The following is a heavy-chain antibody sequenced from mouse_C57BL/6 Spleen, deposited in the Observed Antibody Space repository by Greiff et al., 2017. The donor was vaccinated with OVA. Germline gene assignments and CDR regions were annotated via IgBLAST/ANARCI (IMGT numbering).Heavy chain of an antibody. CDR1: GYTFTSYW. J-gene: IGHJ2*01. D-gene: IGHD3-2*02. V-gene: IGHV1-59*01. CDR2: IDPSDSYT. CDR3: ARSDSSGVPFDY. Sequence: VQLQQPGAELVRPGTSVKLSCKASGYTFTSYWMHWVKQRPGQGLEWIGVIDPSDSYTNYNQKFKGKATLTVDTSSSTAYMQLSSLTSEDSAVYYGARSDSSGVPFDYWGQGTTLTVSS.